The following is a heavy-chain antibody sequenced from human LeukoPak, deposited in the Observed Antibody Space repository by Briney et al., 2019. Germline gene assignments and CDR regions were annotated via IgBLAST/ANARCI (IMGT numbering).Heavy chain of an antibody. CDR3: ARTTSRGIAARHMPFDY. CDR1: GVSLSTSGMC. CDR2: IDWDDDK. J-gene: IGHJ4*02. V-gene: IGHV2-70*11. Sequence: SGPTLVNPTQTLTLTCTFSGVSLSTSGMCLSWIRQPPGQALHWLARIDWDDDKYYSTSLKTRLTISKDTSKNQVVLTIINMDPVDTATYYCARTTSRGIAARHMPFDYWGKGTLVTVSS. D-gene: IGHD6-6*01.